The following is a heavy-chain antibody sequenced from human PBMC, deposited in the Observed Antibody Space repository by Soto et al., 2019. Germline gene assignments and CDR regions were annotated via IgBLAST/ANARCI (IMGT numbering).Heavy chain of an antibody. J-gene: IGHJ3*02. CDR1: GGSISSGYY. CDR3: ARDGDYGDYGDAFDI. Sequence: SETLSLTCTVSGGSISSGYYWGWIRQPPGKGLEWIGSIYHSGSTYYNPSLKSRVTISVDTSKNQFSLKLSSVTAADTAVYYCARDGDYGDYGDAFDIWGQGTMVTVSS. CDR2: IYHSGST. D-gene: IGHD4-17*01. V-gene: IGHV4-38-2*02.